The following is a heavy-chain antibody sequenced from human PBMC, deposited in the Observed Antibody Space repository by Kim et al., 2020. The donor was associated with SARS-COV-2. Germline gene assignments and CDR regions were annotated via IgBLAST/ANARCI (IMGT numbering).Heavy chain of an antibody. CDR3: ARWGGHERGGY. D-gene: IGHD3-3*01. CDR2: ISYDGSNK. Sequence: GGSLRLSCAASGFTFSSYAMHWVRQAPGKGLEWVAVISYDGSNKYYADSVKGRFTISRDNSKNTLYLQMNSLRAEDTAVYYCARWGGHERGGYWGQGTLVTVSS. CDR1: GFTFSSYA. J-gene: IGHJ4*02. V-gene: IGHV3-30*04.